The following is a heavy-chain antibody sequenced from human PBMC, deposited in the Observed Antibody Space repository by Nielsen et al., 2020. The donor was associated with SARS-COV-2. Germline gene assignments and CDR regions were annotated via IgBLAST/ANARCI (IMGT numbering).Heavy chain of an antibody. D-gene: IGHD1-26*01. CDR2: ISYDGSNE. Sequence: GESLKISCAASGFTFTGYCMHWVRQAPGKGLEWVAGISYDGSNEYYADSVKGRLTISRDNSKKTLYLQMNSLRVEDKAVYYCAKDRGSYLLEHWGQGTLVTVSS. V-gene: IGHV3-30*18. CDR1: GFTFTGYC. J-gene: IGHJ1*01. CDR3: AKDRGSYLLEH.